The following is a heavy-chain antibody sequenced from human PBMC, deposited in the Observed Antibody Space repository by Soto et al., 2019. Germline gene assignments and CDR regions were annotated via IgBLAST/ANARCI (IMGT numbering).Heavy chain of an antibody. CDR2: IDPVDSDD. Sequence: PGESLKISCQGSGYIFTKHWIAWVRQKPGKGLEWIGIIDPVDSDDRYSPSFEGQVTISVDKSNNTAFLRWDKLKTSDTATYFCATRALDPSGHYYPYSWFDSWGQGTQVTVSS. D-gene: IGHD3-22*01. CDR3: ATRALDPSGHYYPYSWFDS. CDR1: GYIFTKHW. J-gene: IGHJ5*01. V-gene: IGHV5-51*01.